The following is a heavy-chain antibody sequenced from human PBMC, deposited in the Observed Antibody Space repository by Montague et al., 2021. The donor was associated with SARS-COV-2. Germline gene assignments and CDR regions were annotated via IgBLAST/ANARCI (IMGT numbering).Heavy chain of an antibody. V-gene: IGHV4-34*01. J-gene: IGHJ3*01. CDR1: SGSFSDYY. CDR2: INHTGSA. Sequence: SETLSLTCAVYSGSFSDYYWTWIRQSPGKGLEWIGEINHTGSATYNPSLKGRATLSRDTSKNQFSLKLQSVTPADTAMYYCARGQVTISGVLIFIPAAGHLDVWGQGTSVTVSS. CDR3: ARGQVTISGVLIFIPAAGHLDV. D-gene: IGHD3-3*01.